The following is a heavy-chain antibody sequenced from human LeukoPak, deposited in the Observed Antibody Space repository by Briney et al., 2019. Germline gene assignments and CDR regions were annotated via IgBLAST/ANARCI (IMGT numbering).Heavy chain of an antibody. CDR2: IHSGGST. CDR3: ARDAYCGGDCYFAFQH. CDR1: GFTVSSNY. D-gene: IGHD2-21*02. J-gene: IGHJ1*01. V-gene: IGHV3-66*01. Sequence: GGSLRLSCAASGFTVSSNYMNWVRQAPGKGLEWVSVIHSGGSTYYADSVKDRFIISRDNSTNTLYLQMNSLRAEDTAVYYCARDAYCGGDCYFAFQHWGQGTLVTVSS.